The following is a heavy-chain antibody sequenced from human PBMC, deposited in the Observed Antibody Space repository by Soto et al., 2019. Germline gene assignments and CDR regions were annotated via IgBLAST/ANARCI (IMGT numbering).Heavy chain of an antibody. D-gene: IGHD6-13*01. CDR2: IYYSGST. Sequence: ETLSLTCTVSGGSISSSSYYWGWIRQPPGKGLEWIGSIYYSGSTYYNPSLKSRVTISVDTSKNQFSLKLSSVTAADTAVYYCARAYSSSGYSFMGAPVDVWGQGTLVTVSS. CDR1: GGSISSSSYY. V-gene: IGHV4-39*01. J-gene: IGHJ4*02. CDR3: ARAYSSSGYSFMGAPVDV.